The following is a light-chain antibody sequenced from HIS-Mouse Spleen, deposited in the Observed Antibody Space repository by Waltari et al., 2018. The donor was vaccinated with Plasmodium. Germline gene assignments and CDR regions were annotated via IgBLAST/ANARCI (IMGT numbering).Light chain of an antibody. CDR3: SSYTSSSTLV. CDR2: DVS. V-gene: IGLV2-14*03. J-gene: IGLJ2*01. Sequence: LTQPASVSGSPGQSLTISCTGTSSDVGGYNYVSWYQQHPGKAPKLMIYDVSNRPSGVSNRFSGSKSGNTASLTISGLQAEDEADYYCSSYTSSSTLVFGGGTKLTVL. CDR1: SSDVGGYNY.